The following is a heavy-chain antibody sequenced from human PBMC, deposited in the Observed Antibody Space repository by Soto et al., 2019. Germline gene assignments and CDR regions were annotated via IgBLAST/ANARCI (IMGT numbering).Heavy chain of an antibody. J-gene: IGHJ6*02. CDR1: GGSISSYY. V-gene: IGHV4-4*07. CDR2: IYTSGST. Sequence: SETLSLTCTVSGGSISSYYWSWIRQPAGKGLEWIGRIYTSGSTNYNPSLKSRVTVSVDTSKNQFSLKLSSVTAADTAVYYCAGGYYDSSGYYHYYYYGMDVWGQGTTVTVSS. CDR3: AGGYYDSSGYYHYYYYGMDV. D-gene: IGHD3-22*01.